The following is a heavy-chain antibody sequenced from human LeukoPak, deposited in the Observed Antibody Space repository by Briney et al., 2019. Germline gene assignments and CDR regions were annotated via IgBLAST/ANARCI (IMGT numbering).Heavy chain of an antibody. CDR1: GFTFSSYA. J-gene: IGHJ4*02. CDR2: ISYDGSNK. D-gene: IGHD3-9*01. CDR3: ARGDYTKWGYFDRCLDY. Sequence: PGGSLRLSCSASGFTFSSYAMHWVRQAPGKGLEWVAVISYDGSNKYYADSVKGRFTISRDNSKNTLYLQMNSLRAEDTAVYYCARGDYTKWGYFDRCLDYWGQGTLVTVSS. V-gene: IGHV3-30*04.